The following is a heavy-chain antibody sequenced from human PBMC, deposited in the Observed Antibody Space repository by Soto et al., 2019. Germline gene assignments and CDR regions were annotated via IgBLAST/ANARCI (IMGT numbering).Heavy chain of an antibody. J-gene: IGHJ6*02. Sequence: SGPTLVNPTETLTLTCTFSGFSLTSPGMCVSWIRQSPGKALEWLALIEKDDDDKYYSTALKARLTISKDTRKNQVVLTMANMDPADTATYYCARAIRGPRRFNGMDVWGQGTTLTV. CDR2: IEKDDDDK. D-gene: IGHD2-2*02. V-gene: IGHV2-70*13. CDR3: ARAIRGPRRFNGMDV. CDR1: GFSLTSPGMC.